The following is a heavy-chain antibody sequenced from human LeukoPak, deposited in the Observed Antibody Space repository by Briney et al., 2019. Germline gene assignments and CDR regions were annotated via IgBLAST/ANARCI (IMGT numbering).Heavy chain of an antibody. Sequence: SETLSLTYTVSGGSISSYYWSWIRQPPGKGLEWIGYIYYSGSTNYNPSLKSRVTISVDTSKNQFSLKLSSVTAADTAVYYCARDRRGPYSSGWPTNWFDPWGQGTLVTVSS. V-gene: IGHV4-59*01. D-gene: IGHD6-19*01. CDR1: GGSISSYY. CDR3: ARDRRGPYSSGWPTNWFDP. J-gene: IGHJ5*02. CDR2: IYYSGST.